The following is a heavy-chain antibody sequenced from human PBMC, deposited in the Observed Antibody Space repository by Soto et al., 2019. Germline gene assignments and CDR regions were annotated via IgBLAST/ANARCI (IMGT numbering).Heavy chain of an antibody. CDR3: ARAYGGYADY. Sequence: TLSLTCTVSGGSISSYYWSWIRQPPGKGLEWIGYIYYSGSTNYNPSLKSRVTISVDTSKNQFSLKLSSVTAADTAVYYCARAYGGYADYWGQGALVTVS. CDR2: IYYSGST. V-gene: IGHV4-59*01. J-gene: IGHJ4*02. D-gene: IGHD5-12*01. CDR1: GGSISSYY.